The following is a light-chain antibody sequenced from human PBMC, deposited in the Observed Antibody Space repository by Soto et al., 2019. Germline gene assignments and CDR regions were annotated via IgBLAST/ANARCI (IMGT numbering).Light chain of an antibody. CDR2: EVS. J-gene: IGLJ1*01. V-gene: IGLV2-8*01. Sequence: QSALTQPPSASGSPGQSVTISCTGTSSDVGGYNSVSWYQHHPGKAPKLMIYEVSKRPSGVPDRFSGSKSANTASLTVSGLLAEDEADYYCRSYAGSNNYVFGTGTKLTVL. CDR1: SSDVGGYNS. CDR3: RSYAGSNNYV.